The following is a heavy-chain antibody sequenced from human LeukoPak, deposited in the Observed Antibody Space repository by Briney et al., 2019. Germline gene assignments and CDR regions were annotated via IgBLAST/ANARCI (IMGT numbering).Heavy chain of an antibody. CDR1: GGTFSSYA. J-gene: IGHJ4*02. CDR2: IIPIFGTT. Sequence: SVKVSCKASGGTFSSYAISWVRQAPGQGLEWMGGIIPIFGTTNYAQKFQGRVTITADESTSTAYMELSSLRSEDTAVYYCARVWIARATTFDYWGQGTLVTVSS. V-gene: IGHV1-69*13. D-gene: IGHD1-26*01. CDR3: ARVWIARATTFDY.